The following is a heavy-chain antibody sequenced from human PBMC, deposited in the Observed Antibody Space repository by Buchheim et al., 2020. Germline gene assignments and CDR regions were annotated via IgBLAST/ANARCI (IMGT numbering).Heavy chain of an antibody. Sequence: EVQLVESGGGLVQPGGSLRLSCAASGFTFSSYWMSWVRQAPGKGLEWVANIKQDGSEKYYVDSVKGRFTISRDNAKNSLYLQMNSLRAEDTAVYYCARDAGGYDTLLGSWYFDLWGRGTL. CDR3: ARDAGGYDTLLGSWYFDL. D-gene: IGHD3-10*01. V-gene: IGHV3-7*01. CDR1: GFTFSSYW. CDR2: IKQDGSEK. J-gene: IGHJ2*01.